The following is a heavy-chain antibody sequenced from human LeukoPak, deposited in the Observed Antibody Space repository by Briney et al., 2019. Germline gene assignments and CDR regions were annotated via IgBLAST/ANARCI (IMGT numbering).Heavy chain of an antibody. CDR1: GYTFTSYG. Sequence: GASVKVSCKASGYTFTSYGISWVRQAPGQGLEWMGWISAYNGNTNYAQKLQGRVTMTTDTSTSTAYMELRGLRSDDTAVYYCASTNGYSSGWYFDYWGQGTLVTVSS. CDR3: ASTNGYSSGWYFDY. V-gene: IGHV1-18*04. J-gene: IGHJ4*02. D-gene: IGHD6-19*01. CDR2: ISAYNGNT.